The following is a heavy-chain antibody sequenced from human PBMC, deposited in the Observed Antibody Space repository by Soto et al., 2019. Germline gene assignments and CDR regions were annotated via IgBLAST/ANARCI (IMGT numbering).Heavy chain of an antibody. Sequence: PSETLSLTCTVSGGSISSSSYYWGRIRQPPGKGLEWIGSIYYSGSTYYNPSLKSRVTISVDTSTSTAYMELRSLRSDDTAVYYCARDLPGYYDSSGPPFLNYYYYGMDVWGQGTTVTVSS. D-gene: IGHD3-22*01. CDR2: IYYSGST. CDR3: ARDLPGYYDSSGPPFLNYYYYGMDV. CDR1: GGSISSSSYY. V-gene: IGHV4-39*02. J-gene: IGHJ6*02.